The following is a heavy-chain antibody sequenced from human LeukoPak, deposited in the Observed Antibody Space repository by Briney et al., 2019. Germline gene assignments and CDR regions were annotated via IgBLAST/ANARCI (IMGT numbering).Heavy chain of an antibody. Sequence: GRSLRLSCAASGSTFSSYAMHWVRQAPGKGLEWVAVISYDGSNKYYADSVKGRFTISRDNSKNTLYLQMNSLRAEDTAVYYCAKDYDFWSGYSFDYWGQGTLVTVSS. CDR3: AKDYDFWSGYSFDY. CDR2: ISYDGSNK. J-gene: IGHJ4*02. CDR1: GSTFSSYA. D-gene: IGHD3-3*01. V-gene: IGHV3-30*04.